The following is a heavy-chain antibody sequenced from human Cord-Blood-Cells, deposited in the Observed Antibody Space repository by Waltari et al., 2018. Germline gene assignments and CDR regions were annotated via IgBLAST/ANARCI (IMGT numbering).Heavy chain of an antibody. CDR2: IIPILGIA. CDR3: ARGSSLAQFDY. CDR1: GGTFSSYA. Sequence: QVQLVQSGAEVKKPGSSVKVSCKASGGTFSSYALSWVRPAPGQGLEWMGRIIPILGIANYAQKFQDRVTITAEKSTSTAYMELSSLRSEDTAVYYCARGSSLAQFDYWGQGTLVTVSS. J-gene: IGHJ4*02. V-gene: IGHV1-69*09. D-gene: IGHD6-6*01.